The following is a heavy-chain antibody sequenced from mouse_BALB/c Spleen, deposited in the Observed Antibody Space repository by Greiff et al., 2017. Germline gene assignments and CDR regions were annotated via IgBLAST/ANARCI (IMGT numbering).Heavy chain of an antibody. V-gene: IGHV5-6-3*01. Sequence: EGKLVESGGGLVQPGGSLKLSCAASGFTFSSYGMSWVRQTPDKRLELVATINSNGGSTYYPDSVKGRFTISRDNAKNTLYLQMSSLKSEDTAMYYCARDQRGNYPYAMDYWGQGTSVTVSS. CDR3: ARDQRGNYPYAMDY. CDR2: INSNGGST. J-gene: IGHJ4*01. CDR1: GFTFSSYG. D-gene: IGHD2-1*01.